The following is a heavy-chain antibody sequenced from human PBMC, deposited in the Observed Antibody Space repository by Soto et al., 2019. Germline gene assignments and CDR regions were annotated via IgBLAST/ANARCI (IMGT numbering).Heavy chain of an antibody. V-gene: IGHV1-2*02. J-gene: IGHJ5*02. CDR3: TIELSTYNWFDP. D-gene: IGHD3-10*01. CDR1: GYSFIDCY. CDR2: INPKSGAS. Sequence: ASVKVSCKAFGYSFIDCYIHWVRQAPGQGLEWMGWINPKSGASNYAQKFQGRVNMTGDTSLSAAYMELSSLTADDTAVYYCTIELSTYNWFDPWGQGTQVTVSS.